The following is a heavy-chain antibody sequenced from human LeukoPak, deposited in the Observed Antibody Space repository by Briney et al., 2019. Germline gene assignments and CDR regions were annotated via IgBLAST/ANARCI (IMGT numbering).Heavy chain of an antibody. J-gene: IGHJ4*02. CDR3: ASTSSGYCTNGICSYFDY. CDR1: GGSFSGYY. D-gene: IGHD2-8*01. Sequence: SETLSLTCAVYGGSFSGYYWNWIRQPPGKGLEWIGEINHSRNTNYNPSLKSRVTISVDTSKNQFSLKLSSVTAADTAVYYCASTSSGYCTNGICSYFDYWGQGTPVTVSS. CDR2: INHSRNT. V-gene: IGHV4-34*01.